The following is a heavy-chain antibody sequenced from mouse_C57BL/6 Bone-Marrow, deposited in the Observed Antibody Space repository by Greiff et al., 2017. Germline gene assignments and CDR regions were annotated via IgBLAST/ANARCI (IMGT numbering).Heavy chain of an antibody. CDR3: ARGATVVATDWYFDV. CDR1: GYAFSSYW. V-gene: IGHV1-80*01. CDR2: IYPGDGDT. Sequence: QVQLQQSGAELVKPGASVKISCKASGYAFSSYWMNWVKQRPGKGLEWIGQIYPGDGDTNYKGKFKGKVTLTADKSSSTAYMQLSSLTSEDSAVYFCARGATVVATDWYFDVWGTGTTVTVSS. J-gene: IGHJ1*03. D-gene: IGHD1-1*01.